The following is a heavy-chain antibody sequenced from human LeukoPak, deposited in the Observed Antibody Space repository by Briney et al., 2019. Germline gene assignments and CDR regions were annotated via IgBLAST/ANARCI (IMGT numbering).Heavy chain of an antibody. V-gene: IGHV1-2*02. CDR1: GYTFTGYY. J-gene: IGHJ4*02. D-gene: IGHD5-12*01. Sequence: ASVKDSCKASGYTFTGYYMHWVRQAPGQGREWMGWINPDSGGTNFAQKFQGRVTMTRDTSISTAYMELSRLRSDDTAVYYCGRDFRGSLDYWGQGTLVTVSS. CDR2: INPDSGGT. CDR3: GRDFRGSLDY.